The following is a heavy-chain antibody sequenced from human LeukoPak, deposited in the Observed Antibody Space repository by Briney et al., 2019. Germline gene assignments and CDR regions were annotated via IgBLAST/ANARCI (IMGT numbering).Heavy chain of an antibody. CDR3: ARATGYSSSWYSE. D-gene: IGHD6-13*01. CDR2: INHSGST. Sequence: SETLSLTCAVYGGSFSGYYWSWIRQPPGKGLEWIGEINHSGSTNYNPSLKSRVTISVDTSKNQFSLKLSSVTAADTAVYYCARATGYSSSWYSEWGQGTLVTVSS. J-gene: IGHJ4*02. CDR1: GGSFSGYY. V-gene: IGHV4-34*01.